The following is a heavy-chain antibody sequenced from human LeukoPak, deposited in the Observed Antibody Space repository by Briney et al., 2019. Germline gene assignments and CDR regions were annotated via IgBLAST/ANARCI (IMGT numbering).Heavy chain of an antibody. CDR1: GGSISSGGYY. Sequence: SETLSLTCTVSGGSISSGGYYWSWIRQHPGKGLEWIGCIYYSGSTYYNPSLKSRVTISVDTSKNQFSLKLSSVTAADTAVYYCARDRDSSGYPDYWGQGTLVTVSS. CDR3: ARDRDSSGYPDY. CDR2: IYYSGST. V-gene: IGHV4-31*03. J-gene: IGHJ4*02. D-gene: IGHD3-22*01.